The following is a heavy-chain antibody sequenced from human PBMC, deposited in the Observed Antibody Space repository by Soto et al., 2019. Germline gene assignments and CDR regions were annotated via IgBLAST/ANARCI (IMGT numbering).Heavy chain of an antibody. CDR3: ARGGSSSWYLSRWLDP. Sequence: LSLTCAVSGGSISSSNWWSWVRQPPGKGLEWIGEIYHSGSTNYNPSLKSRVTISVDKSKNQFSLKLSSVTAADTAVYYCARGGSSSWYLSRWLDPWGQGTLVTVSS. J-gene: IGHJ5*02. D-gene: IGHD6-13*01. CDR1: GGSISSSNW. V-gene: IGHV4-4*02. CDR2: IYHSGST.